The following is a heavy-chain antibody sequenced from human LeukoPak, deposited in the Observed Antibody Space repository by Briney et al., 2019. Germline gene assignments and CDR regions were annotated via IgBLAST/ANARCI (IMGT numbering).Heavy chain of an antibody. CDR2: IWYDGRNK. J-gene: IGHJ3*02. Sequence: PGGSLRHSCAASGFTFSSYGMHWVRQAPGRGLEWVALIWYDGRNKYYADSVKGRFTISRDNSKNTLSLQLNSLRDEDTAVYYCARDGGSSGYHDALDIWGQGTMVTVSA. V-gene: IGHV3-33*01. CDR1: GFTFSSYG. CDR3: ARDGGSSGYHDALDI. D-gene: IGHD3-22*01.